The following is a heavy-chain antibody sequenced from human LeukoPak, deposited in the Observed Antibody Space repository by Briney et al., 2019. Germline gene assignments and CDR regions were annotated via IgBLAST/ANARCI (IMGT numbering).Heavy chain of an antibody. CDR1: GGTFISYA. Sequence: SVKVSCKASGGTFISYAISWVRQAPGQGLEWMGRIIPIFGTANYAQKFQGRVTITTDESTSTAYMELSSLRSEDTAVYYCARESGGAYGSGSYYNVLTDYWGQGTLVTVSS. V-gene: IGHV1-69*05. CDR2: IIPIFGTA. D-gene: IGHD3-10*01. J-gene: IGHJ4*02. CDR3: ARESGGAYGSGSYYNVLTDY.